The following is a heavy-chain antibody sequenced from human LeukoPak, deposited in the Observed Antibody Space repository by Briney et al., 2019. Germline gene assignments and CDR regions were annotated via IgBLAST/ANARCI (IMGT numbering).Heavy chain of an antibody. J-gene: IGHJ4*02. CDR3: AREGTMGSYGGNSAVPKKMYYFDY. V-gene: IGHV4-59*13. CDR1: GGSISGYY. CDR2: IYYSGDT. D-gene: IGHD4-23*01. Sequence: SETLSLTCTVSGGSISGYYWNWIRLPPGKGLEWIGYIYYSGDTNYNFSLKSRVTISLDTPKNQFSLKLSSVTAADTAVYYCAREGTMGSYGGNSAVPKKMYYFDYWGQGTLVTVSS.